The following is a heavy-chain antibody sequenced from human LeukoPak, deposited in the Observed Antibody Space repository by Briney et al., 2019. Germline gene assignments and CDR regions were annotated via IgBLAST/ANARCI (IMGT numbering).Heavy chain of an antibody. V-gene: IGHV3-74*01. CDR1: GFTFSSYW. CDR2: INSDGSST. D-gene: IGHD1-26*01. J-gene: IGHJ3*02. CDR3: AKDLVGAKGSAAFDI. Sequence: GGSLRLSCAASGFTFSSYWMHWVRQAPGKGLVWVSRINSDGSSTSYADSVKGRFTISRDNSKNTLYLQMNSLRAEDTAVYYCAKDLVGAKGSAAFDIWGQGTMVTVSS.